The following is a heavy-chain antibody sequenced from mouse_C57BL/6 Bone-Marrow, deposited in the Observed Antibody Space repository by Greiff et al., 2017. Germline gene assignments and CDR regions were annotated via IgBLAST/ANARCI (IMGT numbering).Heavy chain of an antibody. CDR2: IDPSDSET. V-gene: IGHV1-52*01. D-gene: IGHD2-2*01. J-gene: IGHJ4*01. CDR3: ARDLLWLRRGIYYAMDY. CDR1: GYTFTSYW. Sequence: QVQLQQPGAELVRPGSSVKLSCKASGYTFTSYWMHWVKQRPIQGLEWIGNIDPSDSETHYNQKFKDKATLTVDKSSSTAYMQLSSLTSEDSAVYYCARDLLWLRRGIYYAMDYWGQGTSVTVSS.